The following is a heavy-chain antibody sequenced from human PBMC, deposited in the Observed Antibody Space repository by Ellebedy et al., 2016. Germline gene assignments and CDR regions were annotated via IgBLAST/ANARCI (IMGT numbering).Heavy chain of an antibody. Sequence: GESLKISXAASGFTFSSSTMSWVRQAPGKGLEWVSSISASGGSTYYADSVKGRFTISRDNAKNTLYLQMNILRAEDTAVYYCATAGSYRFDYWGLGTLVTVS. J-gene: IGHJ4*02. V-gene: IGHV3-23*01. CDR2: ISASGGST. CDR3: ATAGSYRFDY. CDR1: GFTFSSST. D-gene: IGHD2-2*02.